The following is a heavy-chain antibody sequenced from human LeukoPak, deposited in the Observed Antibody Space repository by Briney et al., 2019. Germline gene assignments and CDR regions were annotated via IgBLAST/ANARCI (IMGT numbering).Heavy chain of an antibody. Sequence: GGSLRLSCAASGFTFSSYSMSWVRQAPGKGLEWVSAINSGGSTYYADSVKGRFTISRDNSKNTLYLQMNSLRAEDTAVYYCAKGGREVDVWGKGTTVTVSS. V-gene: IGHV3-23*01. D-gene: IGHD1-26*01. CDR2: INSGGST. CDR3: AKGGREVDV. J-gene: IGHJ6*04. CDR1: GFTFSSYS.